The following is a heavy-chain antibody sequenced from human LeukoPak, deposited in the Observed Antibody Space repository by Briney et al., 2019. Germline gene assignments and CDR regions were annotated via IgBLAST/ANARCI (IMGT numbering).Heavy chain of an antibody. CDR2: INPNSGGT. CDR3: ARVTYGDYSSFIDY. Sequence: ASVKVSCKASGYTFTGYYMHWVRQAPGQGLGWMGRINPNSGGTNYAQKFKGRVTMTRDTSISTAYMELSRLRSDDTAVYYCARVTYGDYSSFIDYWGQGTLVTVSS. D-gene: IGHD4-17*01. J-gene: IGHJ4*02. V-gene: IGHV1-2*06. CDR1: GYTFTGYY.